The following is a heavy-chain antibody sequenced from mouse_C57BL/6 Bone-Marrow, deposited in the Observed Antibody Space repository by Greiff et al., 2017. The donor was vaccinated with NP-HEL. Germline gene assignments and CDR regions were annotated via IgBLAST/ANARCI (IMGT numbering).Heavy chain of an antibody. CDR2: INPYNGGT. J-gene: IGHJ2*01. Sequence: EVKLMESGPVLVKPGASVKMSCKASGYTFTDYYMNWVKQSHGKSLEWIGVINPYNGGTSYNQKFKGKATLTVDKSSSTAYMELNSLTSEDSAVYYCARSITTVVATDYWGQGTTLTVSS. D-gene: IGHD1-1*01. CDR1: GYTFTDYY. CDR3: ARSITTVVATDY. V-gene: IGHV1-19*01.